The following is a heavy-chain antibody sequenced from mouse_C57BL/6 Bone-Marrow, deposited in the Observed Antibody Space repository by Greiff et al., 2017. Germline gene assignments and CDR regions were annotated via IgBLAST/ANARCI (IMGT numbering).Heavy chain of an antibody. J-gene: IGHJ4*01. CDR2: IHPNSGST. V-gene: IGHV1-64*01. Sequence: QVQLKQPGAELVKPGASVKLSCKASGYTFTSYWMHWVKQRPGQGLEWIGMIHPNSGSTNYNEKFKSKATLTVDKSSSTAYMQLSSLTSEDSAVXYCARWSYLYYYAIDYWGQGTSVTVSS. CDR3: ARWSYLYYYAIDY. CDR1: GYTFTSYW. D-gene: IGHD5-5*01.